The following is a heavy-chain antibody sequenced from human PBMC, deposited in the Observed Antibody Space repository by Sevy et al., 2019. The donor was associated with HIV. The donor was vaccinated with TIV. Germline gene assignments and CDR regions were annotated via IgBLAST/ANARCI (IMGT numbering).Heavy chain of an antibody. Sequence: GGSLRLSCGASGFIFSNAGMSWVRQAPGKGLEWVGGIKSKADGGTPDYAAPVKGTFTISRDDSINTLYLQMNSLRTDDTAVYYCGYSEYGYYYDYWGQGTLVTVSS. CDR1: GFIFSNAG. D-gene: IGHD1-26*01. V-gene: IGHV3-15*01. CDR3: GYSEYGYYYDY. CDR2: IKSKADGGTP. J-gene: IGHJ4*02.